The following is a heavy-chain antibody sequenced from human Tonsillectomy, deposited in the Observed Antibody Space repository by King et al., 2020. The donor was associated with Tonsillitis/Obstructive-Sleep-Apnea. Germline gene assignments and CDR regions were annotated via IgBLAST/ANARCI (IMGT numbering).Heavy chain of an antibody. CDR2: ISGSGGST. CDR1: GFTFSSYA. CDR3: AKYESNYYDSSGYYYFDY. Sequence: VQLVESGGGLVQPGGSLRLSCAASGFTFSSYAMSWVRQAPGKGLEWVSAISGSGGSTYYADSVKGRFTIPRDNSKNTQYLQMNSLRAEDTAVYYCAKYESNYYDSSGYYYFDYWGQGTLVTVSS. J-gene: IGHJ4*02. D-gene: IGHD3-22*01. V-gene: IGHV3-23*04.